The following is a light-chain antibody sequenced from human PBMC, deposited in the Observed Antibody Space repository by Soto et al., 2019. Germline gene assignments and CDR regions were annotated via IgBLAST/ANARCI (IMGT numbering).Light chain of an antibody. CDR2: DVS. CDR1: SSDIGGYNY. J-gene: IGLJ1*01. Sequence: QSVLTQPASVSGSPGQSITISCTGTSSDIGGYNYVSWYQQHPGKAPKLMIYDVSNRPSGVSNRFSGSKSGNTASLTISGLQAEDEADYYCSSYTSSRSYVFGTGTKLTV. CDR3: SSYTSSRSYV. V-gene: IGLV2-14*01.